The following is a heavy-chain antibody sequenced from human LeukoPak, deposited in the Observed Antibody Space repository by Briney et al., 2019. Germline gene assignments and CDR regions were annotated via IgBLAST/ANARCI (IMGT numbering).Heavy chain of an antibody. J-gene: IGHJ5*02. V-gene: IGHV4-61*02. CDR2: YYTSGNT. Sequence: SETLSLTCTVSGGSISSGSYYWRWIRQPAGKGLEWIGRYYTSGNTNYNPSLKSRVTISVDTSKNQFSLKLSSVTAADTAVYYCARGGLIFDPWGQGTLVTVSS. CDR3: ARGGLIFDP. CDR1: GGSISSGSYY.